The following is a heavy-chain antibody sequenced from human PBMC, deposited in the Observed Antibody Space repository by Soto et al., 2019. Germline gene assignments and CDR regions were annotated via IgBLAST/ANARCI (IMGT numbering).Heavy chain of an antibody. D-gene: IGHD2-2*01. V-gene: IGHV4-34*01. CDR3: ARDRSRPPKFDP. Sequence: SETLSLTCAVYGRSLSGYYWSWIRQPPGKGLEWIGEINHSGSTNYNPSLKSRVTISVDTSKNQLSLKLSSVTAADTAVYYCARDRSRPPKFDPWGQGTLVTVS. CDR2: INHSGST. J-gene: IGHJ5*02. CDR1: GRSLSGYY.